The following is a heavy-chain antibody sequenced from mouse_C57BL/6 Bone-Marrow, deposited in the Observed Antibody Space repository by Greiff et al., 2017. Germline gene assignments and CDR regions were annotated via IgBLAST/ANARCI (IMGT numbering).Heavy chain of an antibody. J-gene: IGHJ3*01. Sequence: QVQLQQPGAELVKPGASVKLSCKASGYTFTSYWMQWVKQRPGQGLEWIGEIDPSDSYTNYNQKFKGKATLTVDTSSSTAYMQLSSLTSEDSAVYYCAGGYDAGFAYWGQGTLVTVSA. V-gene: IGHV1-50*01. CDR1: GYTFTSYW. CDR2: IDPSDSYT. D-gene: IGHD2-2*01. CDR3: AGGYDAGFAY.